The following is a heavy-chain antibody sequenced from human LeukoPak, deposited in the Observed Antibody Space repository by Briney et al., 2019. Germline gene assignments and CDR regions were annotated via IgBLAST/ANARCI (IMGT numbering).Heavy chain of an antibody. V-gene: IGHV3-7*01. CDR1: GFSFSDYW. D-gene: IGHD1/OR15-1a*01. Sequence: GGSLRLSCAASGFSFSDYWMSWVRQAPGKGLEWVANIKQDGSEKNYVDSMKGRFTISRDNAKNSLSLQMISLRAEDTAVYYCARNKRADIWGQGTMVTVSS. CDR3: ARNKRADI. J-gene: IGHJ3*02. CDR2: IKQDGSEK.